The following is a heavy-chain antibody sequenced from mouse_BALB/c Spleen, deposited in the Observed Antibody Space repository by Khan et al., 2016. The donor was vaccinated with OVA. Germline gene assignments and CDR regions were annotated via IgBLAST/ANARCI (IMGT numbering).Heavy chain of an antibody. J-gene: IGHJ2*01. CDR2: ISYSGVT. D-gene: IGHD1-1*01. Sequence: VQLKQSGPGLVKPSQSLSLTCTVTGYSITSGYAWNWNRQFPGNKLEWMGYISYSGVTSYTPSFKSRISITRDTSKNQSLLQLNTVTTEDTATYYCARGNYYGYYFDYWGQGTTLTVSS. V-gene: IGHV3-2*02. CDR3: ARGNYYGYYFDY. CDR1: GYSITSGYA.